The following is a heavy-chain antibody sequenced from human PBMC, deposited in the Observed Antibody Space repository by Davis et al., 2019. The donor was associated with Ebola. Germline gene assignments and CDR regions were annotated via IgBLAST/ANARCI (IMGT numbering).Heavy chain of an antibody. CDR3: ARVSPLRYFEPVG. V-gene: IGHV1-18*04. CDR1: GYIFTGYY. J-gene: IGHJ4*02. Sequence: ASVKVSCKAAGYIFTGYYMHWVRQAPGQGLEWMGWISAYNGNTNYAQKLQGRVTMTTDTSTSTAYMELRSLRSDDTAVYYCARVSPLRYFEPVGWGQGTLVTVSS. CDR2: ISAYNGNT. D-gene: IGHD3-9*01.